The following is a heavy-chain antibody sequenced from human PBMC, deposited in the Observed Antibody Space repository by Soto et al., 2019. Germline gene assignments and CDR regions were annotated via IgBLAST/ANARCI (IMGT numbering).Heavy chain of an antibody. D-gene: IGHD3-16*01. Sequence: GESLKISCKGSGYSFTSYFISWVRQMPGKGLEWMGRIDPSDSYTNYSPSFQGHVTISADKSISTAYLQWSSLKASDTAMYYCTEPNSRLDFVLFQPWGQGTLVTVSS. CDR1: GYSFTSYF. CDR3: TEPNSRLDFVLFQP. V-gene: IGHV5-10-1*01. CDR2: IDPSDSYT. J-gene: IGHJ5*02.